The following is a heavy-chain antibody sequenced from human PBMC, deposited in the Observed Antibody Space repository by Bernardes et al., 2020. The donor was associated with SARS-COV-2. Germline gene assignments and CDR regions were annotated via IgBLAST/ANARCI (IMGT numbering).Heavy chain of an antibody. CDR2: ISWDSGSI. D-gene: IGHD6-13*01. CDR3: AKAAYSSSWYYFDY. Sequence: GGLLTPSGAAPGFTVDDYAGHWVRQTPGKGLEWGSGISWDSGSIGYADSVKGRFTISRDNAKNSLYLQMNSLRAEDTALYYCAKAAYSSSWYYFDYWGQGTLVTVSS. CDR1: GFTVDDYA. V-gene: IGHV3-9*01. J-gene: IGHJ4*02.